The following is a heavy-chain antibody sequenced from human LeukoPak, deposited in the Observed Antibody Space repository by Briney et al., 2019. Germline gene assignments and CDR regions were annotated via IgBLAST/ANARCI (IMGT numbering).Heavy chain of an antibody. D-gene: IGHD6-19*01. CDR1: GFLFNTFG. Sequence: GGSLRLSCAASGFLFNTFGMHWVRQAPGKGLEWVSSISSSSSYKFYADSLKGRFTISRDNARNLLYLQIYSLRVEDTAVYYCARGQHGLGYWGQGTLVTVSS. CDR3: ARGQHGLGY. CDR2: ISSSSSYK. V-gene: IGHV3-21*01. J-gene: IGHJ4*02.